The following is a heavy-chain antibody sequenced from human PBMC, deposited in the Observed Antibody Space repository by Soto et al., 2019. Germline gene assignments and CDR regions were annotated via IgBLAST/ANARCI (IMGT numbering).Heavy chain of an antibody. V-gene: IGHV1-3*05. Sequence: QVQLVQSGAEEKKPGASVKVSCKASGYTFTSYAMHWVRQAPGQRLEWMGWVNAGNGNTKYSQEFQGRVTLTRDTSASTAYLELISLRSEDTAVYYCASESYGGDFEYWGQGTLVTVSS. CDR2: VNAGNGNT. D-gene: IGHD4-17*01. J-gene: IGHJ4*02. CDR3: ASESYGGDFEY. CDR1: GYTFTSYA.